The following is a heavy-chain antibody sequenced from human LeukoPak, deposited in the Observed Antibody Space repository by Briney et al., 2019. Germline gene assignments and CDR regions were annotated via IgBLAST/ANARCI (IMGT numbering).Heavy chain of an antibody. J-gene: IGHJ1*01. V-gene: IGHV7-4-1*02. CDR2: INTNTGNP. CDR1: GYIFDIYA. CDR3: ARDYTLTLGTTTYFQH. D-gene: IGHD1-7*01. Sequence: ASVKVSCKASGYIFDIYALIWVRQAPGQGLELMGWINTNTGNPTYAQGFTGRFVFSLDTSVSTAYLQISSLKAEDTAVYYCARDYTLTLGTTTYFQHWGQGTLITVSS.